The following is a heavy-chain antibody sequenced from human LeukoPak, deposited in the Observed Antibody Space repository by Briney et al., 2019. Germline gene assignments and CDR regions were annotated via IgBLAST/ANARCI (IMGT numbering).Heavy chain of an antibody. CDR3: ARGREVAGTVAY. D-gene: IGHD6-19*01. CDR2: INTISGGT. V-gene: IGHV1-2*02. CDR1: GYTFTGYY. Sequence: ASVKVPCKASGYTFTGYYMHWVRQAPGQGLEWMGWINTISGGTNYAQKFQGRVTMTRDTSNSTACMALSRLTSDDTAVYYCARGREVAGTVAYWGQGTLVTVSS. J-gene: IGHJ4*02.